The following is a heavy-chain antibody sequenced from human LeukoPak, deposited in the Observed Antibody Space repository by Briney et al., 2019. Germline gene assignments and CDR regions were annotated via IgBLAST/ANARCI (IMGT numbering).Heavy chain of an antibody. J-gene: IGHJ6*03. CDR2: ISNIGST. V-gene: IGHV4-59*01. Sequence: PSETLSLTCTVSGASISSYFWTWIRQSPGKGLEWIGYISNIGSTNYNPSLKSRVTISGDTSKNQFSLKLSSVTAADTAVYYCARVEEGYGSGRRENYYYYYMDVWGKGTTVTISS. CDR3: ARVEEGYGSGRRENYYYYYMDV. D-gene: IGHD3-10*01. CDR1: GASISSYF.